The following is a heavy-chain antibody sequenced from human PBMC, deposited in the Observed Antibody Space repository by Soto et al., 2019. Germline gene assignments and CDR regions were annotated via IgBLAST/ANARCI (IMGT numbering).Heavy chain of an antibody. D-gene: IGHD6-13*01. J-gene: IGHJ6*02. CDR1: GGSFSGYY. CDR3: VRGQRGYISSWPLQPYYYYYGMDV. V-gene: IGHV4-34*01. Sequence: SETLSLTCAVYGGSFSGYYWSWIRQPPGKGLEWIGEINHSGSTNYNPSLKSRVTISVDTSKNQFSLKLSSVTAADTAVYYCVRGQRGYISSWPLQPYYYYYGMDVWGQGTTVTVSS. CDR2: INHSGST.